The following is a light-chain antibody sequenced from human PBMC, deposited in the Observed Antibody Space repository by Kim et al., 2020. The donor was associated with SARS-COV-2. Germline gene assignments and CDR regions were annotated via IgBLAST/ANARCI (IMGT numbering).Light chain of an antibody. J-gene: IGLJ3*02. V-gene: IGLV1-51*01. CDR3: ATWDNSLSVGV. CDR1: RSNIGNNP. CDR2: DND. Sequence: QSVLTQPPSVSAAPGQKVTISCSGSRSNIGNNPVSWYQQFPGTAPRLITYDNDKRPSGIPDRFSSSKSGTSATLGITGLRTGDEADYYCATWDNSLSVGVFGGGTKVTVL.